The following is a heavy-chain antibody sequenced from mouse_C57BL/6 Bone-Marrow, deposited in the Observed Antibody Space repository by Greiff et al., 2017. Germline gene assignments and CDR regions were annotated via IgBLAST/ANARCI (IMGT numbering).Heavy chain of an antibody. Sequence: VQLQESGAELARPGASVKLSCKASGYTFTSYGISWVKQRTGQGLEWIGEIYPRSGNTYYNEKFKGKATLTADKSSSTAYMEVRSLSSADSAVYVCGRREGGFAYWGQGTLVTVSA. V-gene: IGHV1-81*01. CDR1: GYTFTSYG. CDR3: GRREGGFAY. J-gene: IGHJ3*01. CDR2: IYPRSGNT.